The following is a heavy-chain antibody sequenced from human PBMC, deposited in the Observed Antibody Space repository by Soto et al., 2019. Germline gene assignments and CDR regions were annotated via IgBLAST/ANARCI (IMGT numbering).Heavy chain of an antibody. Sequence: QVQLVQSGAEVKKPGSSVKVSCKASGGTFSSYAISWVRQAPGQGLEWMGGIIPIFGTANYAQKFQGRVTITADESTSIAYMELSSLRSEDTAVYYCARGAAVVVAAPFDYWGQGTLVTVSS. V-gene: IGHV1-69*12. J-gene: IGHJ4*02. CDR2: IIPIFGTA. CDR3: ARGAAVVVAAPFDY. D-gene: IGHD2-15*01. CDR1: GGTFSSYA.